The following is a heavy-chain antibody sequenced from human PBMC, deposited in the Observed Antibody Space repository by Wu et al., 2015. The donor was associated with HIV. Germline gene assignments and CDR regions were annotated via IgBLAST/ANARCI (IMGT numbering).Heavy chain of an antibody. J-gene: IGHJ5*02. CDR2: INPNSGGT. V-gene: IGHV1-2*02. D-gene: IGHD3-10*01. CDR3: ARVGFGRLLGEGRWFDP. CDR1: GYTFTGYY. Sequence: QVQLVQSGAEVKKPGASVKVSCKASGYTFTGYYMHWVRQAPGQGLEWMGWINPNSGGTNYAQKFQGRVTMTRDTSISTAYMELSRLRSDDTAVYYCARVGFGRLLGEGRWFDPWGRGNPWSPSPQ.